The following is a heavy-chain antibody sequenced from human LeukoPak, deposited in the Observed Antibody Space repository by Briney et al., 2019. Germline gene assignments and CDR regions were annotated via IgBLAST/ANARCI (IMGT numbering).Heavy chain of an antibody. Sequence: ASVKVSCKASGYTFTSYAMHWVRQAPGQRLEWMGWINAGNGNTKYLQKFQGRVTITRDTSASTAYMELSSLRSEDKAVYYCARDDEDIAAAGTGWFDPWGQGTLVTVSS. D-gene: IGHD6-13*01. V-gene: IGHV1-3*01. J-gene: IGHJ5*02. CDR1: GYTFTSYA. CDR2: INAGNGNT. CDR3: ARDDEDIAAAGTGWFDP.